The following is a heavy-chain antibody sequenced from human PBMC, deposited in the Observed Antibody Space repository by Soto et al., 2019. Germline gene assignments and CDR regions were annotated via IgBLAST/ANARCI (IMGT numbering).Heavy chain of an antibody. Sequence: GSLRLSCAASGFTFSRYSMNWVRQAPGKGLEWVSSIGTRSDIYYADSVKGRFTISRDNAKNSLSLQMDSLRAEDTGVYYCAREETAWPLAYGLDVWGQGTTVTVSS. CDR2: IGTRSDI. J-gene: IGHJ6*02. CDR3: AREETAWPLAYGLDV. D-gene: IGHD2-21*02. V-gene: IGHV3-21*01. CDR1: GFTFSRYS.